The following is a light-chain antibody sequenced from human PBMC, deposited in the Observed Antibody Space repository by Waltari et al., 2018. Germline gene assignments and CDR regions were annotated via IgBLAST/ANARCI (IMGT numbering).Light chain of an antibody. Sequence: SYELAQPPSLSVSPGQPATTTCSGDNLGTTYVSWYQQKPGQSPILVIFQDHTRPSGIPDRFSGSNSGNTATLTISGTQTMDEADYHCQAWDSRTVVFGGGTRLTVL. CDR3: QAWDSRTVV. J-gene: IGLJ2*01. V-gene: IGLV3-1*01. CDR1: NLGTTY. CDR2: QDH.